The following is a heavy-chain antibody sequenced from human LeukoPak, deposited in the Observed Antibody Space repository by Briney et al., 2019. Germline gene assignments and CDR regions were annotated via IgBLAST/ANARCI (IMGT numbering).Heavy chain of an antibody. J-gene: IGHJ4*02. CDR2: IWYDGSNK. D-gene: IGHD6-6*01. CDR3: ARQRRSEEYPRSPDY. Sequence: GGSLRLSCAASGFAFSSYGMHWVRQAPGKGLEWVAVIWYDGSNKYYADSVKGRFTISRDNSKNTLYLQMNSLRAEDTAVYYWARQRRSEEYPRSPDYGGQGPLVTVSP. V-gene: IGHV3-33*01. CDR1: GFAFSSYG.